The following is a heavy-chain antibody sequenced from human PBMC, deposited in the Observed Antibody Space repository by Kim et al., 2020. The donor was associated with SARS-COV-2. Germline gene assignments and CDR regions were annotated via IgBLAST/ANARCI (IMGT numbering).Heavy chain of an antibody. CDR1: GFTFSSYW. Sequence: GGSLRLSCAASGFTFSSYWMSWVRQAPGKGLEWVANIKQDGSEKYYVDSVKGRFTISRDNAKNSLYLQMNSLRAEDTAVYYCARDLFDDYVWGSPSDAFDLWGQGTMVTVSS. CDR2: IKQDGSEK. D-gene: IGHD3-16*01. CDR3: ARDLFDDYVWGSPSDAFDL. J-gene: IGHJ3*01. V-gene: IGHV3-7*03.